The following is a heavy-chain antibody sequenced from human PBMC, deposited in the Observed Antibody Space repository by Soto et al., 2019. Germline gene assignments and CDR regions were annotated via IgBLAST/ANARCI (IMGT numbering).Heavy chain of an antibody. CDR3: AKDSYSKSFPDY. CDR1: GFTFSSYA. Sequence: GSLRLSCAASGFTFSSYAMSWVRQAPGKGLEWVSAISGSGGSTYYADSVKGRFTISRDNSKNRLYLQMNSLRAEDTAVYYCAKDSYSKSFPDYCGQGTLVTVSS. V-gene: IGHV3-23*01. CDR2: ISGSGGST. D-gene: IGHD6-13*01. J-gene: IGHJ4*02.